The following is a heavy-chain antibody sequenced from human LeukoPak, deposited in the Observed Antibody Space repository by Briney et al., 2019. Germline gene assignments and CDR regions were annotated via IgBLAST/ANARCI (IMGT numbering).Heavy chain of an antibody. J-gene: IGHJ4*02. CDR2: IIPIFGTA. CDR3: APVGIAAAGTSS. D-gene: IGHD6-13*01. Sequence: GASVKVSCKASGGTFSSYAISWVRQAPGQGLEWMGGIIPIFGTANYAQKFRGRVTITADESTSTAYMELSSLRSEDTAVYYCAPVGIAAAGTSSWGQGTLVTVSS. V-gene: IGHV1-69*13. CDR1: GGTFSSYA.